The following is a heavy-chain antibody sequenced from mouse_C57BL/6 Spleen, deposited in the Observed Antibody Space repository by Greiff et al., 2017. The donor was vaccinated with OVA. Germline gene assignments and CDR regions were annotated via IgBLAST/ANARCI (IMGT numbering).Heavy chain of an antibody. J-gene: IGHJ1*03. CDR2: ISNGGGST. D-gene: IGHD1-1*01. V-gene: IGHV5-12*01. CDR1: GFTFSDYY. CDR3: ARLTTVVDWYFDV. Sequence: EVQLVESGGGLVQPGGSLKLSCAASGFTFSDYYMYWVRQTPEKRLEWVAYISNGGGSTYYPDTVKGRFTISRDNAKNTLYLQMSRLKSEDTAMYYYARLTTVVDWYFDVWGKGTTVTVSS.